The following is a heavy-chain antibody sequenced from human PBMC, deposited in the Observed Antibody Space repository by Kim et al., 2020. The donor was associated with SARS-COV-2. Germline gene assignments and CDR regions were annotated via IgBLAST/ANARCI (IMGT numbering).Heavy chain of an antibody. CDR2: IDPSDSYI. V-gene: IGHV5-10-1*01. J-gene: IGHJ6*02. D-gene: IGHD3-3*01. CDR3: ARHQASGYSYYYYYYGMDV. Sequence: GESLKISCKGSGYSFTNYWISWVRQMPGKGLEWMGRIDPSDSYINYSPSFEGHVTISSDKSISTAYLQWSSLKASDTAMYYCARHQASGYSYYYYYYGMDVWGQGTTVTVSS. CDR1: GYSFTNYW.